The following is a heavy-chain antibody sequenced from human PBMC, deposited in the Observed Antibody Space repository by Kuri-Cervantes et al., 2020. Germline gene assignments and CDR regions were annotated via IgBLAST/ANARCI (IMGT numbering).Heavy chain of an antibody. CDR3: AKVGNYDILTGRGMDV. CDR1: GFTVSSNY. Sequence: GESLKISCAASGFTVSSNYMSWVRQAPGKGLEWVSVIYSGGSTYYADSVKGRFTISRDNSKNTLYLQMNSLRAEDTAVYYCAKVGNYDILTGRGMDVWGQGTTVTVSS. D-gene: IGHD3-9*01. CDR2: IYSGGST. J-gene: IGHJ6*02. V-gene: IGHV3-53*05.